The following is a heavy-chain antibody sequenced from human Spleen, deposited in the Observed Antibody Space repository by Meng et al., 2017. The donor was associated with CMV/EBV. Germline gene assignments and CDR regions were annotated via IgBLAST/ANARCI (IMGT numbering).Heavy chain of an antibody. CDR1: GYPFSIYY. V-gene: IGHV1-46*01. D-gene: IGHD6-13*01. CDR2: INPRDGGT. Sequence: GYPFSIYYMHWVRQAPGQGLEWMGIINPRDGGTRYAQKFQDRVTMTRDTSTSTVYMELRSLRSEDTAVYYCAKGVEAASGIGDWFDPWGQGTLVTVSS. J-gene: IGHJ5*02. CDR3: AKGVEAASGIGDWFDP.